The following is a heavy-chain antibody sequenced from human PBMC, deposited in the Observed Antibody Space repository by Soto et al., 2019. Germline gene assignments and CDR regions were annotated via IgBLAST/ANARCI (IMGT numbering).Heavy chain of an antibody. J-gene: IGHJ6*02. Sequence: GASVKVSCKASGYTFTGYYMHWVRQAPGQGLEWMGWFNPNSGGTNYAQKFQGWVTMTRDTSISTAYMELSRLRSDDTAVYYCARVRWAAAGTWYGMDVRGQGTTVTVSS. D-gene: IGHD6-13*01. V-gene: IGHV1-2*04. CDR3: ARVRWAAAGTWYGMDV. CDR2: FNPNSGGT. CDR1: GYTFTGYY.